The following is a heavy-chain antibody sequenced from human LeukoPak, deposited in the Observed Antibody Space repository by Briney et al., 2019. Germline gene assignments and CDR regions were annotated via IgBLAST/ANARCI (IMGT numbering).Heavy chain of an antibody. J-gene: IGHJ4*02. CDR1: GGSISSSSYY. Sequence: PSETLSLTCTVSGGSISSSSYYWGWIRQPPGKGLEWIGSIYYSGTTYYNPSLKSRVTISVDRSKNQFSLKLSSVTAADTAVYYCARGAYCSGGSCYSSQTFDYWGQGTLVTVSS. V-gene: IGHV4-39*07. CDR2: IYYSGTT. CDR3: ARGAYCSGGSCYSSQTFDY. D-gene: IGHD2-15*01.